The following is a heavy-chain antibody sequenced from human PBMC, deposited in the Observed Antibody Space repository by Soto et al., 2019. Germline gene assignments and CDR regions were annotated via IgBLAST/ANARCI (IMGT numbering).Heavy chain of an antibody. Sequence: QVQLVQSGAEVKKPGASVKVSCKASGYTFTSYGISWVRQARGQGLEWMGWISAYNGNTNYAQKLQGRVTMTTDTSTSTAYMELRSLRSDDTAVYYCARYPDDILTGSYNWFDPWGQGTLVTVSS. V-gene: IGHV1-18*01. D-gene: IGHD3-9*01. J-gene: IGHJ5*02. CDR3: ARYPDDILTGSYNWFDP. CDR1: GYTFTSYG. CDR2: ISAYNGNT.